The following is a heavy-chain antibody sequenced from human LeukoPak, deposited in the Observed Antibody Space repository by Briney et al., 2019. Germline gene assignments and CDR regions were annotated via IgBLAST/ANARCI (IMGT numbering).Heavy chain of an antibody. D-gene: IGHD1-26*01. CDR2: IRYDGSNT. J-gene: IGHJ4*02. V-gene: IGHV3-30*02. CDR3: AKESQLSYSGTFYIDY. CDR1: GFTFSSYS. Sequence: GGSLRLSCAASGFTFSSYSMNWVRQAPGKGLEWVAFIRYDGSNTYYADSVKGRFTISRDNSKNTLYLQMDSLRPEDTAIYYCAKESQLSYSGTFYIDYWGQGTLVTVSS.